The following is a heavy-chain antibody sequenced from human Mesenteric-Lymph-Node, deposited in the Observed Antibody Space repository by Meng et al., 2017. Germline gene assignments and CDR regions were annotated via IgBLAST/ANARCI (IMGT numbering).Heavy chain of an antibody. CDR2: FDPEDGET. CDR1: GYTLTELS. V-gene: IGHV1-24*01. J-gene: IGHJ3*02. D-gene: IGHD2-15*01. CDR3: ARGGYCSGGSCWPTVDAFDI. Sequence: ASVKVSCKVSGYTLTELSMHWVRQAPGKGLEWMGGFDPEDGETIYAQKFQGRVTMTEDTSTDTAYMELSSLRAEDTAVYYCARGGYCSGGSCWPTVDAFDIWGQGTMVTVSS.